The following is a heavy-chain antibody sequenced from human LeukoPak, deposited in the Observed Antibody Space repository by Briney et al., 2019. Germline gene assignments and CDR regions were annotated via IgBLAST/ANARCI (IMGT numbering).Heavy chain of an antibody. CDR2: IWYDGSNK. J-gene: IGHJ4*02. Sequence: GGSLRLSCAASGFTFSSYGMHWVRQASGEGLEWVAVIWYDGSNKYYADSVKGRFTISRDNSKNTLYLQMNSLRAEDTAVYYCAKVSGWYSSGWFDYWGQGTLVTVSS. V-gene: IGHV3-33*06. CDR3: AKVSGWYSSGWFDY. CDR1: GFTFSSYG. D-gene: IGHD6-19*01.